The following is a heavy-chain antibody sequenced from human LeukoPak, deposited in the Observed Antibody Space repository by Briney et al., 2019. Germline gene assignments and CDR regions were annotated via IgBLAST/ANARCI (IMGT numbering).Heavy chain of an antibody. CDR3: TRVGYIDEGIDY. CDR1: GFTFSSYW. CDR2: TKQDGSKK. D-gene: IGHD5-24*01. J-gene: IGHJ4*02. Sequence: PGGSLRLSCAASGFTFSSYWMTWVRQAPGKGLEWVANTKQDGSKKSYVDSVKGRFTISRDNAKNSLYLQMNSLRAEDTAIYYCTRVGYIDEGIDYWGQGTLVTVSS. V-gene: IGHV3-7*04.